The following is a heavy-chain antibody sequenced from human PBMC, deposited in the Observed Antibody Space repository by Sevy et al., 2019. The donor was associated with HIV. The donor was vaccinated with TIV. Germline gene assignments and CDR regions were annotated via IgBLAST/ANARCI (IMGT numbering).Heavy chain of an antibody. CDR3: ARDGFAIGYSSVVGFDY. CDR2: ISSSGSTI. CDR1: GFTLSDYC. Sequence: GGSLRLSCAASGFTLSDYCMSWIRQAPGKGLEWVSYISSSGSTIYYADSVKGRFTISRDNAKNSLYLQMNSLRAEDTAVYYCARDGFAIGYSSVVGFDYWGQGTLVTVSS. D-gene: IGHD5-18*01. V-gene: IGHV3-11*01. J-gene: IGHJ4*02.